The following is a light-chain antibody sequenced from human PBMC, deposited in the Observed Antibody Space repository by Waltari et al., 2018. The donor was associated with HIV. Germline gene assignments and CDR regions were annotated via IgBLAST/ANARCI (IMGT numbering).Light chain of an antibody. Sequence: SSELTQDPAVSVALGQTVRITCQGNSLRSYYVSWYQEKPGLAPILVIYDTNNRPSGIPDRFSGYSSGDTASLTITGAQAEDEADYYCNSRDSSGNHVLFGGGTKLTVL. CDR1: SLRSYY. CDR2: DTN. V-gene: IGLV3-19*01. J-gene: IGLJ2*01. CDR3: NSRDSSGNHVL.